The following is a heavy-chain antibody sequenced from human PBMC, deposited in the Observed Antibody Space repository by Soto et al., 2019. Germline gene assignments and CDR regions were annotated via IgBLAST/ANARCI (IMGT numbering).Heavy chain of an antibody. Sequence: QVQLVQSGAEVKKPGSSVKVSCKASRGTFSSYAISWVRQAPGQGLEWMGGIIPIFGTANYAQKFQGRVTITADESTTTAYMELSSLRSEDTAVYYCARADCSSTSCYTPVYWFDPWGQGTLVTVSS. CDR2: IIPIFGTA. D-gene: IGHD2-2*02. V-gene: IGHV1-69*01. CDR1: RGTFSSYA. J-gene: IGHJ5*02. CDR3: ARADCSSTSCYTPVYWFDP.